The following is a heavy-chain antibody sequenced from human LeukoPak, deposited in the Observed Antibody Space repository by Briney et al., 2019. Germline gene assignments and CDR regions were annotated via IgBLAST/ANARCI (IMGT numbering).Heavy chain of an antibody. V-gene: IGHV4-4*07. Sequence: SETLSLTCTVSGVSISSYSWSWIRQSAGKGLEWIGRMYTSGGTNYNPSLKSRVTMSVDTSKNQFSLKLSSVTAADTAVYYCARVALAGKDYWGQGTLVTVSS. CDR1: GVSISSYS. J-gene: IGHJ4*02. CDR2: MYTSGGT. CDR3: ARVALAGKDY. D-gene: IGHD6-19*01.